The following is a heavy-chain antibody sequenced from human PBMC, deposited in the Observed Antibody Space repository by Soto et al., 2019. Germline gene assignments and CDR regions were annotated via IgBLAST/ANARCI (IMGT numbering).Heavy chain of an antibody. V-gene: IGHV1-69*01. CDR2: ILPLFHTT. Sequence: QVQLVQSGAEVKKPGSSVKVSCMASGGTFTNFGFSWVRQAPGQGLEWMGGILPLFHTTNFAQKFQGRGTITADESTSTAYMELSSLRSEDTAVYYCARGTAMVTTSQDDFYYGMDVWGPGTTVTVSS. CDR1: GGTFTNFG. D-gene: IGHD5-18*01. J-gene: IGHJ6*02. CDR3: ARGTAMVTTSQDDFYYGMDV.